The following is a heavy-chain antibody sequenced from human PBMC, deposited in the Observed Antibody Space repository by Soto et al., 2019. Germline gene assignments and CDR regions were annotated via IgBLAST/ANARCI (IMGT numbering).Heavy chain of an antibody. D-gene: IGHD7-27*01. CDR2: IYWNDDK. CDR1: GFSLNADGGG. Sequence: GSGPTLVNPTQTLTLTCTLSGFSLNADGGGVVWIRQPPGKALEWLALIYWNDDKRYSPSLTSRLTITKDTSRNQVVLTMTNVDPGDTATYYCAHRPNWGIDGLGAWGQGTRVTVSS. CDR3: AHRPNWGIDGLGA. J-gene: IGHJ6*02. V-gene: IGHV2-5*01.